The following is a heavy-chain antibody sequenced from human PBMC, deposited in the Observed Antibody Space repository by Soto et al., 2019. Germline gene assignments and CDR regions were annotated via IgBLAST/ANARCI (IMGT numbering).Heavy chain of an antibody. D-gene: IGHD2-2*01. CDR2: IYPGDSDT. CDR1: GYSFTSYW. V-gene: IGHV5-51*01. J-gene: IGHJ6*02. CDR3: ARLPIVVVPAANTYYYYYYGMDV. Sequence: GESLKISCKGSGYSFTSYWIGWVRQMPGKGLEWMGIIYPGDSDTRYSPSFQGQVTISADKSISTAYLQWSSLKASDTAMYYCARLPIVVVPAANTYYYYYYGMDVWGQGTTVTVSS.